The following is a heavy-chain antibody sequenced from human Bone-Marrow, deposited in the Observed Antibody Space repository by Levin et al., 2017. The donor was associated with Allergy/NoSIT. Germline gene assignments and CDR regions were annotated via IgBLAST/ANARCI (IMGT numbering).Heavy chain of an antibody. CDR2: IIGDGSVT. D-gene: IGHD1-1*01. CDR1: GFTFSSHW. Sequence: PGGSLRLSCVASGFTFSSHWMHWLRQVPGEGPTCVSDIIGDGSVTAYADSVRGRFSISRDNAKNTLYLQMYSLRAEDTAVYYCVRGTTAWKGIDVWGQGTTVTVSS. CDR3: VRGTTAWKGIDV. V-gene: IGHV3-74*03. J-gene: IGHJ6*02.